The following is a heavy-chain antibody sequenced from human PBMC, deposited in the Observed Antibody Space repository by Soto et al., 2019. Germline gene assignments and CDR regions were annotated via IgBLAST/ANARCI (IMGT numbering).Heavy chain of an antibody. Sequence: ASVKVSCKASGYTFTDSFIHWVRQAPGQGLQWMGWVKPEDGLTHYVQEFKGRVTMTSDTSITTAYMELSSLRSDDTAVYYCAKRDAARNQGPWGQGTLVTVYS. CDR1: GYTFTDSF. J-gene: IGHJ5*02. V-gene: IGHV1-2*02. CDR3: AKRDAARNQGP. CDR2: VKPEDGLT. D-gene: IGHD6-13*01.